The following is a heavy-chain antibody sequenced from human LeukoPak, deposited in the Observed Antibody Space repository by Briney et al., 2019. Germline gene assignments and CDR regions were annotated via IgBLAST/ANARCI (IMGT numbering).Heavy chain of an antibody. CDR2: MNPNSGNT. CDR3: ATLAAAGTAVYYYYMDV. CDR1: GYTFTSYD. J-gene: IGHJ6*03. Sequence: ASVKVSCKASGYTFTSYDISWVRQATGQGLEWMGWMNPNSGNTGYAQKFQGRVTMTEDTSTDTAYMELSSLRSEDTAVYYCATLAAAGTAVYYYYMDVWGKGTTVTISS. V-gene: IGHV1-8*01. D-gene: IGHD6-13*01.